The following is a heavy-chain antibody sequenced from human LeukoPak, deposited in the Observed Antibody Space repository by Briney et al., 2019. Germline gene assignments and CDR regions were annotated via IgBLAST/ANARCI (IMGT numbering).Heavy chain of an antibody. Sequence: GGSLRLSCAASGFTFSNAWMSWVRQAPGKGLEWVGRIKSKTDGGTTDYAAPVKGRFTISRDDSKNTLYLQMNSLKTEDTAVYYCTTDYGVTTVTYSIDYWGQGTLVTVSS. V-gene: IGHV3-15*01. CDR2: IKSKTDGGTT. CDR3: TTDYGVTTVTYSIDY. CDR1: GFTFSNAW. J-gene: IGHJ4*02. D-gene: IGHD4-17*01.